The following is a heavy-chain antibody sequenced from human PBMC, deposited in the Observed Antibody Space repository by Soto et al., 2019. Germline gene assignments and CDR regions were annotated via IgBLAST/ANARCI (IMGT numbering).Heavy chain of an antibody. CDR2: IYHSGST. J-gene: IGHJ4*02. V-gene: IGHV4-30-2*01. CDR1: GGSISSGGYS. D-gene: IGHD2-21*01. Sequence: SETLSLTCAVSGGSISSGGYSWSWIRQPPGKGLEWIGYIYHSGSTYYNPSLKSRVTISVDRSKNQFSLKLSSVTAADTAVYYCAREWHMEGILDYWGQGTLVTVSS. CDR3: AREWHMEGILDY.